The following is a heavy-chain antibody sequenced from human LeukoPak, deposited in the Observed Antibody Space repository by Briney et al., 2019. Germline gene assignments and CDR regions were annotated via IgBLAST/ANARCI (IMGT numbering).Heavy chain of an antibody. J-gene: IGHJ4*02. Sequence: PSETLSLPCTLSGRSISSHYWSWIRQPPGKGLEWIGYIYYSGCTNNNPSLKSRVTISVDTSKKQFSLRLSSVTAADTAVYYCVREIYNWNIGSEYYFDYWGQGTLVTVSS. CDR3: VREIYNWNIGSEYYFDY. D-gene: IGHD1-1*01. V-gene: IGHV4-59*11. CDR2: IYYSGCT. CDR1: GRSISSHY.